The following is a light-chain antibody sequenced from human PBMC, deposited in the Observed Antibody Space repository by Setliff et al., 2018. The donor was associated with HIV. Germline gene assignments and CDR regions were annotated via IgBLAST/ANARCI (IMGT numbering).Light chain of an antibody. V-gene: IGLV2-14*01. CDR3: SSYAITNTLP. J-gene: IGLJ1*01. CDR1: SRDVGGYNY. CDR2: EVM. Sequence: QSALTQPASVSGSPGQSITISCTGTSRDVGGYNYVSWYQQHPGKAPKLIIYEVMNRPSGVSIRFSGSKSGNTASLTISGLQTEDEADYYCSSYAITNTLPFGTGTKGTVL.